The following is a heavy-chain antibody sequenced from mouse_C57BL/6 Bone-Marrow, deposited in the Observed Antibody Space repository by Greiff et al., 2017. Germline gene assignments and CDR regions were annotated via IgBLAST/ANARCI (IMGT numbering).Heavy chain of an antibody. CDR3: SEDSAVYYCALGYSGLPSWFAY. Sequence: QVHVKQSRPELARPWASVKISCQAFYTFSRRVHFAIRDTNYWMQWVKQRPGQGLEWIGAIYPGNGDTSYNQKFKGKATLTADKSSSTAYMQLSSLTSEDSAVYYCALGYSGLPSWFAYWGQGTLVTVSA. CDR1: YTFSRRVH. CDR2: GQGLEWIG. J-gene: IGHJ3*01. D-gene: IGHD2-4*01. V-gene: IGHV1-87*01.